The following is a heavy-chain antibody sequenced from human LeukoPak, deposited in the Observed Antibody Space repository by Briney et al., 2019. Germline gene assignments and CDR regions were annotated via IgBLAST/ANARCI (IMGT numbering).Heavy chain of an antibody. V-gene: IGHV4-59*01. CDR2: IYYSGST. D-gene: IGHD3-16*02. Sequence: SETLSLTCTVSGGSISSYYRSWIRQPPGKGLEWIGYIYYSGSTNYNPSLKSRVTISVDTSKNQFSLKLSSVTAADTAVYYCARGKGYDYVWGSYRYFYFDHWGQGTLVTVSS. J-gene: IGHJ4*02. CDR3: ARGKGYDYVWGSYRYFYFDH. CDR1: GGSISSYY.